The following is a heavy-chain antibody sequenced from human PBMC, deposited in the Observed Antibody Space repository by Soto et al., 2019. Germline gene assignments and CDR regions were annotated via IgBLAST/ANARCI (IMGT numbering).Heavy chain of an antibody. CDR2: INSGSTSV. D-gene: IGHD2-2*01. CDR1: GVDFNSYS. CDR3: ASSASPAAY. V-gene: IGHV3-48*01. Sequence: EVQLVESGGGLVQPGGALRLSCVASGVDFNSYSMNWVRQAPGKGLEWISYINSGSTSVFYADSVKGRFTISRDNAKNSLYLQMNSLRAEDTAVYYCASSASPAAYWGQGTLVTVSS. J-gene: IGHJ4*02.